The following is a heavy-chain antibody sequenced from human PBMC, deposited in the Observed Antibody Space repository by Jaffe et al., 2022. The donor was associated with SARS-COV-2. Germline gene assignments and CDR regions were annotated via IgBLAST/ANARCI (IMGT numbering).Heavy chain of an antibody. CDR1: GFTFSSYG. CDR3: AKDLRILGYYDSSAPVDY. D-gene: IGHD3-22*01. J-gene: IGHJ4*02. V-gene: IGHV3-30*18. Sequence: QVQLVESGGGVVQPGRSLRLSCAASGFTFSSYGMHWVRQAPGKGLEWVAVISYDGSNKYYADSVKGRFTISRDNSKNTLYLQMNSLRAEDTAVYYCAKDLRILGYYDSSAPVDYWGQGTLVTVSS. CDR2: ISYDGSNK.